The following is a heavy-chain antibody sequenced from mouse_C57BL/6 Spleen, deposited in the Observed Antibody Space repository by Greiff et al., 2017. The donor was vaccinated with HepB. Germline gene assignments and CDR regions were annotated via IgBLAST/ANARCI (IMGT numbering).Heavy chain of an antibody. CDR2: INPSSGYT. V-gene: IGHV1-4*01. D-gene: IGHD2-3*01. J-gene: IGHJ2*01. Sequence: QVQLKQSGAELARPGASVKMSCKASGYTFTSYTMHWVKQRPGQGLEWIGYINPSSGYTKYNQKFKDKATLTADKSSSTAYMQLSSLTSEDSAVYYCARDGYYYFDYWCQGTTLTVSS. CDR1: GYTFTSYT. CDR3: ARDGYYYFDY.